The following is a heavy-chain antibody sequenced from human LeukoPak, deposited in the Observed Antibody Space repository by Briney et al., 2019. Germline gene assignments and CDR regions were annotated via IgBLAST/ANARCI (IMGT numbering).Heavy chain of an antibody. J-gene: IGHJ4*02. D-gene: IGHD3-22*01. V-gene: IGHV3-30*02. CDR1: GFTFSHHG. CDR3: ARAVDKGTGYYMDF. Sequence: GGSLRLSCAASGFTFSHHGMHWVRQAPGKGLEWVAFILYDGRNKYFVDSVKGRFTISRDNSKNALSLQMNDLRPDDTAMYYCARAVDKGTGYYMDFWGQGTLVTVSS. CDR2: ILYDGRNK.